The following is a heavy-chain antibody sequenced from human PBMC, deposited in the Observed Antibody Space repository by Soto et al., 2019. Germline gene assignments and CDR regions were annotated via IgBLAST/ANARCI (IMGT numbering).Heavy chain of an antibody. Sequence: ESGGGVVQPGRSLRLSCAASGFSFTTYVMHWVRQAPGKGLEWVAVISHYGSYKYYGDAVNGRFTISRDTSKNALYLEMTSLRPEDTAVYYCAKGLLAIVGTTLPRDAFNIWGQGTMVTDSS. CDR2: ISHYGSYK. V-gene: IGHV3-30*18. J-gene: IGHJ3*02. CDR3: AKGLLAIVGTTLPRDAFNI. CDR1: GFSFTTYV. D-gene: IGHD1-26*01.